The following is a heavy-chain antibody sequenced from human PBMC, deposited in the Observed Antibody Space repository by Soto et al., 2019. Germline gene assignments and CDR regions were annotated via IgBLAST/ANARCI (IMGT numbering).Heavy chain of an antibody. V-gene: IGHV3-23*01. Sequence: EVQLLESGGGLVQPGGSLRLSCAASGFTFSSYAMSWVRQAPGKGLEWVSAISGSGGSTYYADSVKGRFTISRDNSKNTLYLQMNSLRAEDTAVYYCAKGVRGVIIKSKTYYFDYWGQGTLVTVSS. D-gene: IGHD3-10*01. CDR2: ISGSGGST. J-gene: IGHJ4*02. CDR3: AKGVRGVIIKSKTYYFDY. CDR1: GFTFSSYA.